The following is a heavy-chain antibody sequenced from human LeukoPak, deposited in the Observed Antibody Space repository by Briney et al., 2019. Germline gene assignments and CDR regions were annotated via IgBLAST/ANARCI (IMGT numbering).Heavy chain of an antibody. J-gene: IGHJ4*02. Sequence: GGSLRLSCAASGFTFSSYWMSWVRQAPGKGLEWVANIKQDGNEKYYVGSVKGRFTISRDNAKNSLYLQMNSLRAEDTAVYYCASLSSGWYGDYWGQGTLVTVSS. CDR3: ASLSSGWYGDY. CDR2: IKQDGNEK. D-gene: IGHD6-19*01. CDR1: GFTFSSYW. V-gene: IGHV3-7*01.